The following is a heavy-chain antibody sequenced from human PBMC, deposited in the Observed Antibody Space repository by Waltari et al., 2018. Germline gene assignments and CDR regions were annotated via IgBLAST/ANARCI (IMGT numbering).Heavy chain of an antibody. CDR2: ISYDGTTT. Sequence: QVKLVESGGGVVQPGRSLRLACAAAGVTFGRYAMHWVRQAPGKGLEWLAIISYDGTTTYYADAVKGRFTLSRDNSKNTLYLQMNSLVFEDTAIYYCAKPDCTTTNCYTCTDWGQGALVTVSS. J-gene: IGHJ4*02. D-gene: IGHD2-2*02. CDR1: GVTFGRYA. CDR3: AKPDCTTTNCYTCTD. V-gene: IGHV3-30-3*02.